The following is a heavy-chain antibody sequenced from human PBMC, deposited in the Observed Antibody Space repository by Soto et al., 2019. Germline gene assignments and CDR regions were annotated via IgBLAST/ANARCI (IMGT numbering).Heavy chain of an antibody. CDR3: ARAVSSATYYDCIGY. Sequence: GGSLRLSCEASGFDISTYGLHWVRQAPGKGLEWLAFIWYDGSNQHYAASVKGRFTVSRDNSRNTLYLQMNNLRADDTAVYFCARAVSSATYYDCIGYWGRGTLVTVSS. CDR1: GFDISTYG. D-gene: IGHD1-26*01. CDR2: IWYDGSNQ. V-gene: IGHV3-33*01. J-gene: IGHJ4*02.